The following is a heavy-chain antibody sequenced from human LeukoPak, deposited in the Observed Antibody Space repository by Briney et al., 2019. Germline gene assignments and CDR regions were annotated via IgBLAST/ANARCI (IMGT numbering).Heavy chain of an antibody. Sequence: ASVKVSCKASGYTFTGYYMHWVRQAPGQGLEWMGWINPNSGGTNYAQKFQGRVTMTRDTSISTAYMELSRLRSDDTAVYYCARVKSQLWLHYGRYFDYWGQGTLVTVSS. CDR3: ARVKSQLWLHYGRYFDY. D-gene: IGHD5-18*01. J-gene: IGHJ4*02. CDR1: GYTFTGYY. CDR2: INPNSGGT. V-gene: IGHV1-2*02.